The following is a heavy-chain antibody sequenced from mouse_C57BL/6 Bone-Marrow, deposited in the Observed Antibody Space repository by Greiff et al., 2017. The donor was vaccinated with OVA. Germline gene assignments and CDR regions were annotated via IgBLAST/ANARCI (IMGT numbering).Heavy chain of an antibody. J-gene: IGHJ2*01. V-gene: IGHV1-81*01. CDR2: IYPRSGNT. CDR1: GYTFTSYG. Sequence: QVQLQQSGAELARPGASVKLSCKASGYTFTSYGISWVKQRTGQGLEWIGEIYPRSGNTYYNEKFKGKATLTAAKSSSTAYMGLRSLTSEDSAVYFCSRARLLRLYYFDYWGKGTTLTVSA. CDR3: SRARLLRLYYFDY. D-gene: IGHD1-1*01.